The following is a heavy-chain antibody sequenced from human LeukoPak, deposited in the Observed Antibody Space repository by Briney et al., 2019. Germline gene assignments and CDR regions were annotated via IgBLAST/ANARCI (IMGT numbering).Heavy chain of an antibody. V-gene: IGHV3-48*03. CDR2: ISNSGGAI. D-gene: IGHD2-2*03. CDR3: ARDWMGYSDL. CDR1: GFTFSSYE. J-gene: IGHJ2*01. Sequence: GGSLTLSCAASGFTFSSYEMNWVRQAPGKGLEWVSYISNSGGAIYYADSVKGRFTISRDNAKNSLYLQMNSLRAEDTAVYYCARDWMGYSDLWGRGTLVTVSS.